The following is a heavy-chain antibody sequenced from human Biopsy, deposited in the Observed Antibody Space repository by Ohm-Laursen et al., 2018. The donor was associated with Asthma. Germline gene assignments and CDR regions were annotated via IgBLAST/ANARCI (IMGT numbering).Heavy chain of an antibody. Sequence: SLRLSCAASGFNLNTYSVSWVRQAPGEGLAWVATLSHDNNYKGYADSAKGRFTISRDNAKNSLYLQMNSLRAEDTAVYYCARTFHFWSPYHAEHYQLWGQGTLVTVSS. D-gene: IGHD3-3*02. CDR3: ARTFHFWSPYHAEHYQL. V-gene: IGHV3-30*04. CDR2: LSHDNNYK. J-gene: IGHJ1*01. CDR1: GFNLNTYS.